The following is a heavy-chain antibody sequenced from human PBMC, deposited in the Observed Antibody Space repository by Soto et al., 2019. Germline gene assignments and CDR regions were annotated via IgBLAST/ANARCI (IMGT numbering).Heavy chain of an antibody. J-gene: IGHJ5*02. CDR2: IYGGSAT. Sequence: GGSLRLSCAASGFTVSSNYMSWVRQAPGKGLEWISFIYGGSATLYADSVKGRFTISRDNSKNTVYLQMNGLRLDDTAMYYCARVNPPYPWGQGTQVTVSS. V-gene: IGHV3-53*01. CDR1: GFTVSSNY. CDR3: ARVNPPYP.